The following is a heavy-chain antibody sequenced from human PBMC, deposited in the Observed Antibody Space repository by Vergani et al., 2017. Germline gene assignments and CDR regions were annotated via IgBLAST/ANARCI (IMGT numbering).Heavy chain of an antibody. J-gene: IGHJ4*02. CDR2: IYTSGST. CDR1: GGSISSYY. CDR3: ARGWGDIVVVPAAIAYYFDY. Sequence: QVQLPESGPGLVKPSETLSLTCTVSGGSISSYYWSWIRQPAGKGLEWIGRIYTSGSTNYNPSLKSRVTMSVDTSKNQFSLKLSSVTAADTAVYYCARGWGDIVVVPAAIAYYFDYWGQGTLVTVSS. V-gene: IGHV4-4*07. D-gene: IGHD2-2*01.